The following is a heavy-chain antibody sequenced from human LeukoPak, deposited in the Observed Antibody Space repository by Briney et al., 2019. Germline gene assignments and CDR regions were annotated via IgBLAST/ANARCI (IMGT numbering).Heavy chain of an antibody. CDR3: ARLERMGGYYPCVW. CDR1: GYTFTSYG. Sequence: ASVKVSCKASGYTFTSYGISWVRQAPGQGLEWMVWISAYNGNTNYAQKLQGRVTMTPDTATGTAYMELRSLRSDDTAVYYCARLERMGGYYPCVWWGQGTLVTVSS. D-gene: IGHD3-3*01. J-gene: IGHJ4*02. V-gene: IGHV1-18*01. CDR2: ISAYNGNT.